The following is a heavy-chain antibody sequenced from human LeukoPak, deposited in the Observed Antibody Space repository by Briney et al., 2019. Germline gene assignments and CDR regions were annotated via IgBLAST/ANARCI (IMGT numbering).Heavy chain of an antibody. J-gene: IGHJ4*02. CDR3: WAIVLVAARIDY. D-gene: IGHD2-2*01. CDR1: GFTFSKAW. CDR2: IKSESDGGTA. Sequence: NAGGSLRLSCAASGFTFSKAWMSWVRQAPGKGLEWVGHIKSESDGGTADYAAPVKDRFTISRDDSKNTLYLQMNSLKTEDTAVYYCWAIVLVAARIDYWGQGTLVTVSS. V-gene: IGHV3-15*01.